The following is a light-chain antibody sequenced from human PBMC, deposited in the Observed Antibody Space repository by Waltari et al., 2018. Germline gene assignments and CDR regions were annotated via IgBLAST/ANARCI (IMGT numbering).Light chain of an antibody. J-gene: IGLJ3*02. V-gene: IGLV1-44*01. CDR3: AAWDDRLNGRWE. CDR2: RND. Sequence: QSVLTHPPSSSGTPGQAVPLSCSGSSPNIVNNVVNWIRLVPGTTPKLLIYRNDQRPSGVPDRFSGSKSGTSASLAISGLRSEDEGDYFCAAWDDRLNGRWEFGGGTKLTVL. CDR1: SPNIVNNV.